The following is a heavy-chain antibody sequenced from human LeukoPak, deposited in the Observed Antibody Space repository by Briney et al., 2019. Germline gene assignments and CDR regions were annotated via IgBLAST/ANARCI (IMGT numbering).Heavy chain of an antibody. CDR3: ARPGRGDPDNPYGMDV. CDR2: IYPGDSDT. J-gene: IGHJ6*02. Sequence: GESLKISCKGSGYSFTSYWLGWVRQMPGKGLEWMGIIYPGDSDTRYSPSFQGQVTISADKSFSTAYLQWSSLKASDTAMYYYARPGRGDPDNPYGMDVWGQGTTVTVSS. CDR1: GYSFTSYW. V-gene: IGHV5-51*01. D-gene: IGHD1-14*01.